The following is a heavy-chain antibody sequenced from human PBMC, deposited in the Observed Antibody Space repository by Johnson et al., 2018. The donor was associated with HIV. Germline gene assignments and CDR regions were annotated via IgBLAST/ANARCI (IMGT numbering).Heavy chain of an antibody. V-gene: IGHV3-9*01. CDR3: AKGNGDRIAFDI. CDR1: GFTFDDYA. J-gene: IGHJ3*02. Sequence: VQLVESGGGLVQPGGSLRLSCAASGFTFDDYAMHWVRQAPGKGLEWVAGISWNSGSIGCEDSGKGRFTISRDNSKNTLYLKMNSLRAEDTAVYYCAKGNGDRIAFDIWGQGTMVTVSS. D-gene: IGHD4-17*01. CDR2: ISWNSGSI.